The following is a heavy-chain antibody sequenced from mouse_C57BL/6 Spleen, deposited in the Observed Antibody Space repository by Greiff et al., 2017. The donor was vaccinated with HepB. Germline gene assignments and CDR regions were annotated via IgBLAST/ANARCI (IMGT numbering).Heavy chain of an antibody. J-gene: IGHJ3*01. CDR3: QTPYSSGSTFWVY. V-gene: IGHV1-82*01. D-gene: IGHD1-1*01. Sequence: QVQLKESGPELVKPGASVKISCKASGYAFSSSWMNWVKQRPGKGLEWIGRIYPGDGDTNYNGKFKGKATLTADKSSSTAYMQLSSLTSEDSAVYFFQTPYSSGSTFWVYGAQGPRVIVS. CDR1: GYAFSSSW. CDR2: IYPGDGDT.